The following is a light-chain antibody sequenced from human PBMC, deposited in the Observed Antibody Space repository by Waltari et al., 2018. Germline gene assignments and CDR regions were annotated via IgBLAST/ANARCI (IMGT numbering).Light chain of an antibody. CDR2: GAP. CDR1: QSVGRS. Sequence: EIVLTQSPGTLSLSPGERATLSCRASQSVGRSLAWYQQKPGQAPRLLIYGAPSRATGVPDRFSGSGSGTDFSLTISRLEPEDFAVYYCQHYVRLPVTFGQGTKVEIK. V-gene: IGKV3-20*01. J-gene: IGKJ1*01. CDR3: QHYVRLPVT.